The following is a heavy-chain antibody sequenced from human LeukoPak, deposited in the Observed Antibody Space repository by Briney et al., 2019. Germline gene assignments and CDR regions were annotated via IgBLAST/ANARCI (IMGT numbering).Heavy chain of an antibody. J-gene: IGHJ3*02. D-gene: IGHD1-26*01. V-gene: IGHV1-2*02. Sequence: ASVKVSCKASGYTFTGYYMHWVRQAPGQGLEWMGWINPNSGGTNYAQKLQGRVTMTTDTSTSTAYMELRSLRSDDTAVYYCARVGATGAGAFDIWGQGTMVTVSS. CDR3: ARVGATGAGAFDI. CDR1: GYTFTGYY. CDR2: INPNSGGT.